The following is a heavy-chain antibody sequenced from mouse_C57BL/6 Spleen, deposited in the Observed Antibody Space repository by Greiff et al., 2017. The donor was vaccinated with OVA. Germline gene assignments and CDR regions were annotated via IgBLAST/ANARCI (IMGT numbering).Heavy chain of an antibody. CDR1: GFTFSDYY. V-gene: IGHV5-16*01. Sequence: EVQLQESEGGLVQPGSSMKLSCTASGFTFSDYYMAWVRQVPEKGLEWVANINFDGSCTYYMDYLKSRFIISRDNAKNILYMQMSSLKSEDTATYYCASYDYAYAMDYWGQGTSVTVSS. CDR2: INFDGSCT. J-gene: IGHJ4*01. D-gene: IGHD2-4*01. CDR3: ASYDYAYAMDY.